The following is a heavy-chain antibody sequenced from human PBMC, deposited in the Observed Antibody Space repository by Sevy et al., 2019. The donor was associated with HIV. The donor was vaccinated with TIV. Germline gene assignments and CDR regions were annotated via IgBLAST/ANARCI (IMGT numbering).Heavy chain of an antibody. D-gene: IGHD3-22*01. CDR3: AKVSVVYYDSSGYYYEGGFSDY. CDR1: GFTFSSYA. CDR2: ISGSGGST. Sequence: GGSLRLSCAASGFTFSSYAMSWVRQAPGKGLEWVSAISGSGGSTYYADSVKGRFTISRDNSKNTLYLQMNSLRAEDTAAYYCAKVSVVYYDSSGYYYEGGFSDYWGQGTLVTVSS. V-gene: IGHV3-23*01. J-gene: IGHJ4*02.